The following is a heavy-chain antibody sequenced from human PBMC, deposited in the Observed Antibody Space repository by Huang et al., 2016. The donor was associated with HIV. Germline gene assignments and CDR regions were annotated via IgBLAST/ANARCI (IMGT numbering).Heavy chain of an antibody. V-gene: IGHV3-9*01. D-gene: IGHD2-15*01. CDR2: IRWDSDTT. CDR1: GFTFDDAA. Sequence: EVQLVESGGGFVQPGRSLRLSCAASGFTFDDAAMHWVRQSPGKGLEGVSGIRWDSDTTADADSVKGRFTISRDNANNSVSLQMNSLKAEDTALYYCTKDRMAVVVSATRPNSFDYWGQGILVTVSS. CDR3: TKDRMAVVVSATRPNSFDY. J-gene: IGHJ4*02.